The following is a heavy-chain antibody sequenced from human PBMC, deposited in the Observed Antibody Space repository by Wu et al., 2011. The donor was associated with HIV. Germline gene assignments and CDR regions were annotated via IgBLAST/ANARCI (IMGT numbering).Heavy chain of an antibody. D-gene: IGHD6-19*01. J-gene: IGHJ4*02. Sequence: QVQLVQSGAEVKKPGASVKVSCKASGYTFTSYGISWVRQAPGQGLGWMGWISPYDGDTKYPQKLQGRVTMTTDTSTSTAYMELRSLRSDDTAVYYCARDDSSGWPEGFDYWGQGTLVTVSS. CDR1: GYTFTSYG. V-gene: IGHV1-18*01. CDR3: ARDDSSGWPEGFDY. CDR2: ISPYDGDT.